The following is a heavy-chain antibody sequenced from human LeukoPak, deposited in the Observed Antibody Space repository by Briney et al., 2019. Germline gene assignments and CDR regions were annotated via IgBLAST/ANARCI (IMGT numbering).Heavy chain of an antibody. V-gene: IGHV3-7*01. J-gene: IGHJ4*02. Sequence: PGESLRLSCAASGFTFSAYWMSWVRQAPGKELEWVANLKQDGSEKYYVDSVKGRFTISRDNAKNSLYLQMNSLRGEDTAVYYCARDDGFYSASGIYQNYFDHWGQGILVTVSP. CDR2: LKQDGSEK. CDR3: ARDDGFYSASGIYQNYFDH. CDR1: GFTFSAYW. D-gene: IGHD3-10*01.